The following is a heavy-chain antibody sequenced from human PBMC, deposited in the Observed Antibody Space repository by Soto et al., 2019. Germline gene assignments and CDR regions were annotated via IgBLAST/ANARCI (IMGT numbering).Heavy chain of an antibody. D-gene: IGHD6-13*01. CDR2: ISWNSGSI. Sequence: PGGSLRLSCAASGFTFDDYAMHWVRQAPGKGLEWVSGISWNSGSIGYADSVKGRFTISRDNPKNSLYLQMNSLRAEDTALYYCAKDNIRSIAAAGHIDYWGQGTLVTVSS. V-gene: IGHV3-9*01. CDR1: GFTFDDYA. J-gene: IGHJ4*02. CDR3: AKDNIRSIAAAGHIDY.